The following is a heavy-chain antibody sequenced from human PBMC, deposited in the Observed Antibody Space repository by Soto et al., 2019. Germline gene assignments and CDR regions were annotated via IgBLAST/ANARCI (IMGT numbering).Heavy chain of an antibody. V-gene: IGHV1-18*04. CDR3: ATSSGYDYYYYYYGMDV. CDR1: GYTFTSYG. CDR2: ISAYNGNT. Sequence: QVQLVQSGAEVKKPGASVKVSCKASGYTFTSYGISWVRQAPGQGLEWMGWISAYNGNTNYAQKLQGRVTMTTDTSTSKAYMELRSLRSDDTAVYYCATSSGYDYYYYYYGMDVWGQGTTVTVSS. J-gene: IGHJ6*02. D-gene: IGHD5-12*01.